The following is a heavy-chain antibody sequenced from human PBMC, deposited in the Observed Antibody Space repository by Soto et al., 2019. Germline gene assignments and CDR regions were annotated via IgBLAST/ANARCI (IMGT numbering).Heavy chain of an antibody. CDR2: ISYDGNIK. Sequence: QVQLVESGGGVVQPGRSLRLSCAASGFTFSDYGMHWVRQPPGKGLEWVALISYDGNIKYYADSVKGRFTISRDNSRNTVYLKMNSLRLEDAALYYCAKDNVAAIDYWGQGTLVTVSS. J-gene: IGHJ4*02. V-gene: IGHV3-30*18. CDR3: AKDNVAAIDY. CDR1: GFTFSDYG. D-gene: IGHD6-13*01.